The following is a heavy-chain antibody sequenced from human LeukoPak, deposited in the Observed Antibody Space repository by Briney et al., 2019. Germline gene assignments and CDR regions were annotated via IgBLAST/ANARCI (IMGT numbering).Heavy chain of an antibody. V-gene: IGHV3-30*18. D-gene: IGHD4-17*01. CDR3: AKDFNRDDYGDYDGTEGDY. CDR2: ISYDGSNK. CDR1: GFTFSSYG. Sequence: GGSLRLSCAASGFTFSSYGMHWVRQAPGKGLEWVAVISYDGSNKYYADSVKGRFTISRDNSKNTLYLQMNSLRAEDTAVYYCAKDFNRDDYGDYDGTEGDYWGQGTLVTVSS. J-gene: IGHJ4*02.